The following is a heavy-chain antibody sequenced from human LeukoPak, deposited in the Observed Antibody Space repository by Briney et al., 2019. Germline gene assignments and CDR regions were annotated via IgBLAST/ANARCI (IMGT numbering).Heavy chain of an antibody. CDR2: ISSSSSYI. CDR1: GFTFSSYS. CDR3: ARLGGIVVVPAATSTKKYGMDV. J-gene: IGHJ6*02. D-gene: IGHD2-2*01. V-gene: IGHV3-21*01. Sequence: GGSLRLSCAASGFTFSSYSMNWVRQAPGKGLEWVSSISSSSSYIYYADSVKGRFTISRDNAKNSLYLQMNSLRAEDTAVYYCARLGGIVVVPAATSTKKYGMDVWGQGTTVTVSS.